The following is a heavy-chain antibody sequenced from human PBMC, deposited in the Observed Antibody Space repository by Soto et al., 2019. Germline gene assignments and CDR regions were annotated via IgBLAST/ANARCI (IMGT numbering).Heavy chain of an antibody. J-gene: IGHJ4*02. CDR2: IWLDGSNK. CDR1: GFTFSSYG. Sequence: QVQLVESGGGVVQPGRSLRLSCAASGFTFSSYGMHWVRQAPGKGLEWVAVIWLDGSNKYYADSVKGRFTISRDNSKNTLYLQMNGLRPEDTAVYYCARGLWSFDYWGQGNLVTVSS. D-gene: IGHD5-18*01. V-gene: IGHV3-33*01. CDR3: ARGLWSFDY.